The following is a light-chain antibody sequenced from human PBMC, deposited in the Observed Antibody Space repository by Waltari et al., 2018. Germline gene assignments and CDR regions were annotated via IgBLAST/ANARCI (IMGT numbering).Light chain of an antibody. V-gene: IGKV3-15*01. CDR3: QQYTNWPQT. Sequence: EILMTQSPATLSVSPGERATLSCRASQSVTTNLAWYQQKPGQAPRLLIFDASTRATGVPARFSGSGSGTEFTLTISSLQSEDFAVYYCQQYTNWPQTFGQGTKVESK. CDR2: DAS. J-gene: IGKJ1*01. CDR1: QSVTTN.